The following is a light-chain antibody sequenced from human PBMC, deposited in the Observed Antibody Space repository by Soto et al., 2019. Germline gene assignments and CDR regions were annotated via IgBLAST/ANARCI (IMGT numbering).Light chain of an antibody. CDR3: QVWDSSSEHVV. J-gene: IGLJ2*01. CDR1: NIGSKS. V-gene: IGLV3-21*04. CDR2: YDS. Sequence: SYELTQSPSVSVAPGKTARITCGGNNIGSKSVHWSQQKPGQAPVLVIYYDSDRPSGIPERFSGSNSGNTATLTISRVEAGDEADYYCQVWDSSSEHVVFGGGTKVTVL.